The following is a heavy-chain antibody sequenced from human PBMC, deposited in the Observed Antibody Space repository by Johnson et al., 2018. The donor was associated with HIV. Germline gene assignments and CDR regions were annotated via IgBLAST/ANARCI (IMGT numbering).Heavy chain of an antibody. CDR2: ISYDGSNK. D-gene: IGHD1-1*01. V-gene: IGHV3-30*04. CDR3: AREGTLGAFDI. Sequence: QVQLVESGGGVVQPGRSLRPSCAASGFTFSSYAMHWVRQAPGKGLEWVAVISYDGSNKYYADSVKGRFTISRDNSKNTLYLQMNSLRAEDTAVYYCAREGTLGAFDIWGQGTMVTVSS. CDR1: GFTFSSYA. J-gene: IGHJ3*02.